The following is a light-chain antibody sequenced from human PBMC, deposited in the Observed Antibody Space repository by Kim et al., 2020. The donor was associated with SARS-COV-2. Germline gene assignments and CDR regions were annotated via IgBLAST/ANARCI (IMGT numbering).Light chain of an antibody. CDR2: KAS. Sequence: SASVGDIVTITCRASQSIGTSLAWHQQRPGRAPRILIYKASILEVGIPSRFSGSGSGTEFTLTISSLQPDDVASYYCQQYESYPVTFGQGTKLEI. CDR1: QSIGTS. V-gene: IGKV1-5*03. J-gene: IGKJ2*01. CDR3: QQYESYPVT.